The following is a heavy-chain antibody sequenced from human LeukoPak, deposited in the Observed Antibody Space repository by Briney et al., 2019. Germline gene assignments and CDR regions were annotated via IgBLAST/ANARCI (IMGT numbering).Heavy chain of an antibody. CDR3: AREEGPLLAATHFDY. V-gene: IGHV4-4*07. CDR1: GGSISSYY. J-gene: IGHJ4*02. Sequence: PSETLSLTCTVSGGSISSYYWSWIRQPAGKGLEWIGRIYTSGSTNYNPSLKSRVTMSVDTSKNQFSLKLSSVTAADTAVYYCAREEGPLLAATHFDYWGQGTLVTVSS. CDR2: IYTSGST. D-gene: IGHD2-15*01.